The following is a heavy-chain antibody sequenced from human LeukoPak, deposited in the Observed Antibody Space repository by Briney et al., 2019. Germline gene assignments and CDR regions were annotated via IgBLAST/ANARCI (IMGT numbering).Heavy chain of an antibody. J-gene: IGHJ4*02. CDR3: ARDWGAAGYCSTTNCPADY. CDR1: GYSFGSYD. CDR2: IFPVSGPT. D-gene: IGHD2-2*01. Sequence: ASVKVSCKSSGYSFGSYDINWVRQAPGQGLEWMGSIFPVSGPTTHAQKFQGRGTMTTDTSTSTAYMELRSVRSDDTAVYYCARDWGAAGYCSTTNCPADYWGQGTLVTVSS. V-gene: IGHV1-18*01.